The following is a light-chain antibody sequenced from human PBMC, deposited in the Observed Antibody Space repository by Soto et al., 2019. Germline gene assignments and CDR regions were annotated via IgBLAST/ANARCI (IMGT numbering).Light chain of an antibody. CDR3: ASYAGTKLFV. CDR1: SSDVGFYNF. J-gene: IGLJ1*01. V-gene: IGLV2-8*01. Sequence: QSVLTQPPSASGSPGQSLTISCTGTSSDVGFYNFVSWYQQRPGKAPKLVIYEVTKGPSGVPDRFSGSKSGSTASLTVSGLQADDEADYYCASYAGTKLFVFGSGTKVTVL. CDR2: EVT.